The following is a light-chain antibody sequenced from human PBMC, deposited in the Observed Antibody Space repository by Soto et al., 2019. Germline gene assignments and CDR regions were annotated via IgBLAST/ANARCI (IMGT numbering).Light chain of an antibody. Sequence: ENVFTQSPGTLSLSPGEGATLSCRASQSVTKNFLAWYQQKPGQAPRLLIYGASKRATGFPARFSGSGSGTDFTLTISSLQSEDFAVYYCQQYNNWPWTFGQGTKVDIK. V-gene: IGKV3-15*01. CDR2: GAS. J-gene: IGKJ1*01. CDR3: QQYNNWPWT. CDR1: QSVTKN.